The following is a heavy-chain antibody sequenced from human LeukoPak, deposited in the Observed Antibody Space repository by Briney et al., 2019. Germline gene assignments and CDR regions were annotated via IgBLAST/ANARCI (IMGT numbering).Heavy chain of an antibody. Sequence: SQTLSLTCTVSGGSISSGSYYWSWIRQPAGKGLEWIGRIYTSGSTNYNPSLKSRVTISVDTSKNQFSLKLSSVTAADTAMYYCAKSNGYGLIDYWGQGTLVTVSS. J-gene: IGHJ4*02. D-gene: IGHD5-12*01. CDR3: AKSNGYGLIDY. CDR2: IYTSGST. CDR1: GGSISSGSYY. V-gene: IGHV4-61*02.